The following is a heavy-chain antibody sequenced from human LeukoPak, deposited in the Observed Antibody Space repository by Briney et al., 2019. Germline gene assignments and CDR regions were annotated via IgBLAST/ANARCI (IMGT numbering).Heavy chain of an antibody. CDR3: AKFSLLLWFGGNFDY. CDR1: GFTFSSYA. Sequence: PGGSLRLSCAASGFTFSSYAMSWVRQAPGKGLEWVSAISGSGGSTYYADSVKGRFTISRDNSKNTLYLQMNSLRAEDTAVYYCAKFSLLLWFGGNFDYWGQGTLVTVSS. D-gene: IGHD3-10*01. CDR2: ISGSGGST. J-gene: IGHJ4*02. V-gene: IGHV3-23*01.